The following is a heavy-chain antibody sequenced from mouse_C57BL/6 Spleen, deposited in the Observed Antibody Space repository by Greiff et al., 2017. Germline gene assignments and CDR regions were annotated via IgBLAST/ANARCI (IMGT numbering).Heavy chain of an antibody. CDR1: GYTFTDYY. CDR2: INPYNGGT. J-gene: IGHJ2*01. V-gene: IGHV1-19*01. Sequence: VQLQQSGPVLVKPGASVKMSCKASGYTFTDYYMNWVKQSHGKSLEWIGVINPYNGGTSYNQKFKGKATLTVDKSSSTAYMELNSLTSEDSAVYYCARGEDYGSSYDYWGQGTTLTVSS. D-gene: IGHD1-1*01. CDR3: ARGEDYGSSYDY.